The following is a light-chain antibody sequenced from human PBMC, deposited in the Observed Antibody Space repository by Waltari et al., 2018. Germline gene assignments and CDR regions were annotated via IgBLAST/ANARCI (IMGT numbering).Light chain of an antibody. CDR2: GAS. J-gene: IGKJ1*01. CDR1: QSVSSSY. CDR3: QQYGSSPWT. Sequence: EIVLTQSPGTLSMSPGERATPSCRASQSVSSSYLAWYQQKPGQAPRLLIYGASSRAPGIPDRFSGSGSGTDFTLTISRLEPEDFAVYYCQQYGSSPWTFGQGTKVEIK. V-gene: IGKV3-20*01.